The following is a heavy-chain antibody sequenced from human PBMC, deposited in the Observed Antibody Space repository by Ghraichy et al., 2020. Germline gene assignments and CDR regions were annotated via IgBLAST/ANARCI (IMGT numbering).Heavy chain of an antibody. J-gene: IGHJ6*04. D-gene: IGHD4-23*01. CDR1: GFTFSGYS. V-gene: IGHV3-48*02. CDR3: ARGSAVVRFYYYAGLDV. CDR2: ISSSGRNI. Sequence: GGSLRLSCVGSGFTFSGYSMNWVRQSPGKGLEWVSHISSSGRNIFYADSVKGRFTISRDNAKNSLSLQMNSLRDEDTAVYYCARGSAVVRFYYYAGLDVWGKGTTVTVSS.